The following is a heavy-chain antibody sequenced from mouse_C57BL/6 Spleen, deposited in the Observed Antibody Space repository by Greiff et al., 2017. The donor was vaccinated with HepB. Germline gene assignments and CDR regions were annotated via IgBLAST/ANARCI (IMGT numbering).Heavy chain of an antibody. CDR2: IDPSDSYT. V-gene: IGHV1-50*01. D-gene: IGHD3-2*02. Sequence: QVQLQQPGAELVKPGASVKLSCKASGYTFTSYWMQWVKQRPGQGLEWIGEIDPSDSYTNYNQKFKGKATLTVDTSSSTAYMQLSSLTSEDSAVYYCARSFTAQASWFAYWGQGTLVTVSA. J-gene: IGHJ3*01. CDR3: ARSFTAQASWFAY. CDR1: GYTFTSYW.